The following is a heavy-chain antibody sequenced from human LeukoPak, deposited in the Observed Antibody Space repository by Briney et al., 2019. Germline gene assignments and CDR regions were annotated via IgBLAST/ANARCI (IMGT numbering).Heavy chain of an antibody. V-gene: IGHV3-74*01. CDR3: AKDGGYSYATHDAFDI. CDR1: GFTFSTYW. CDR2: INSDDSII. D-gene: IGHD5-18*01. Sequence: GGSLRLSCAASGFTFSTYWMHWVRQAPGEGLVWVSRINSDDSIINYADSVKGRFTISRDNAKNTLYLQMNSLRAEDTAVYYCAKDGGYSYATHDAFDIWGQGTMVTVSS. J-gene: IGHJ3*02.